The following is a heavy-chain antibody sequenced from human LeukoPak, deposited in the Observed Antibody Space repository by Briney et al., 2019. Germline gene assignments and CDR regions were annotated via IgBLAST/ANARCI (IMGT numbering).Heavy chain of an antibody. CDR1: GGSISSYY. CDR2: IYTSGNT. J-gene: IGHJ4*02. Sequence: SETLSLTCTVSGGSISSYYWSWIRQPAGKGLEWIGHIYTSGNTNYNPSLKSRVTMSVGTSKNQFSLKLSSVTAADTAVYYCARLGFGDYPFDYWGEETLVTVSS. CDR3: ARLGFGDYPFDY. V-gene: IGHV4-4*07. D-gene: IGHD4-17*01.